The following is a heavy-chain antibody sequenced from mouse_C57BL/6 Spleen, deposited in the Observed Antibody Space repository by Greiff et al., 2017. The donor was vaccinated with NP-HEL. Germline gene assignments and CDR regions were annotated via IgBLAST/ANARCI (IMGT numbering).Heavy chain of an antibody. CDR3: ARDGYGNYGFDY. Sequence: EVKLVESEGGLVQPGSSMKLSCTASGFTFSDYYMAWVRQVPEKGLEWVANINYDGSSTYYLDSLKSRFIISRDNAKNILYLQMSSLKSEDTATYYCARDGYGNYGFDYWGQGTTLTVSS. J-gene: IGHJ2*01. CDR2: INYDGSST. V-gene: IGHV5-16*01. CDR1: GFTFSDYY. D-gene: IGHD2-1*01.